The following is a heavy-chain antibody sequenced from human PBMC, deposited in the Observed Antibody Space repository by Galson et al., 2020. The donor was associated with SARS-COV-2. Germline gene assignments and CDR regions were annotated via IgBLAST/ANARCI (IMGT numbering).Heavy chain of an antibody. CDR3: ARGGEWELTYYFDY. CDR2: IPLDGRNS. CDR1: GLTFSNYV. Sequence: GGSLRPSCAAFGLTFSNYVMHGVRQAPGKGPEWLAVIPLDGRNSFYADSLKGRFTISRDNPTSTLYLQMNSLRAEDTAVYYCARGGEWELTYYFDYWGQGTLVTVSS. J-gene: IGHJ4*02. D-gene: IGHD1-26*01. V-gene: IGHV3-30*04.